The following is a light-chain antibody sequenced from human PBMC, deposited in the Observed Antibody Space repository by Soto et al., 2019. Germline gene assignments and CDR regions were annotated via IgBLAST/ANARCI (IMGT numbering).Light chain of an antibody. CDR3: SSYTSGSYV. CDR2: AVN. CDR1: SSDVGGYNY. Sequence: QSALTQPASVSGSPGQSVTISCTGTSSDVGGYNYVSWYQQHPGKAPKLMIYAVNNRPSGVSDRFSGSKSGNTASLTISGLQAEDEADYYCSSYTSGSYVFGTGTKLTVL. J-gene: IGLJ1*01. V-gene: IGLV2-14*01.